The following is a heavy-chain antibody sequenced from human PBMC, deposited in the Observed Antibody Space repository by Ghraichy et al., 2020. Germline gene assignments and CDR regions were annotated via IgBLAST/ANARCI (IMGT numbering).Heavy chain of an antibody. V-gene: IGHV3-7*01. CDR2: IKQDGSEK. J-gene: IGHJ4*02. Sequence: GGSLRLSCAASGFTFGTYWMTWVRQAPGKGLEWVANIKQDGSEKYYLDSVKGRFTISRDNAKNSLYLQMNSLRAEDTAVYYCAQGDFYFDYWGQGTLVTVSS. CDR1: GFTFGTYW. CDR3: AQGDFYFDY. D-gene: IGHD3-10*01.